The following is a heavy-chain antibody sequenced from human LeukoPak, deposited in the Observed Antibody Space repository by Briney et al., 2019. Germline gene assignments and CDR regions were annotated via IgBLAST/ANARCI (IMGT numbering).Heavy chain of an antibody. D-gene: IGHD2-8*01. CDR2: ISDSGGST. J-gene: IGHJ4*02. V-gene: IGHV3-23*01. Sequence: GGSLRLSCAASEFTFSNYAMSWVRQAPGKGLEWISAISDSGGSTYDADSVKGRFTISRDNSKNTLYLQMNSLRAEDTAVYYCAKDTSIGRYCTNGVCSPFDYWGQGTLVTVSS. CDR1: EFTFSNYA. CDR3: AKDTSIGRYCTNGVCSPFDY.